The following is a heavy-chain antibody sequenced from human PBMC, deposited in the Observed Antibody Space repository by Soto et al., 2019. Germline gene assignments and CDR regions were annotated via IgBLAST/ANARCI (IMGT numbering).Heavy chain of an antibody. CDR1: GGSISSYY. J-gene: IGHJ3*02. Sequence: SETLSLTCTVSGGSISSYYWSWIRQPPGNGLEWIGYIYYSGSTNYNPSLKSRVTISVDTSKNQFSLKLSSVTAADTAVYYCARGVVVVPAASDDNDAFDIWGQGTMVTVSS. V-gene: IGHV4-59*01. D-gene: IGHD2-2*01. CDR3: ARGVVVVPAASDDNDAFDI. CDR2: IYYSGST.